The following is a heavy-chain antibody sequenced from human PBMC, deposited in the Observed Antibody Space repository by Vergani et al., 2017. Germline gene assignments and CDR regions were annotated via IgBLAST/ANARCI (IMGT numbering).Heavy chain of an antibody. V-gene: IGHV1-2*02. J-gene: IGHJ6*03. CDR2: INPNSGGT. Sequence: QVQLVQSGAEVKKPGASVKVSCKASGYTCTGYYMHWVRQAPGQGLEWMGWINPNSGGTSYAQKFQGRVTLTRDTSIITAYMELSRLRSDDTAVYYCARTENYGTGSYYNALLYIDVWGKGTTVTVSS. CDR3: ARTENYGTGSYYNALLYIDV. D-gene: IGHD3-10*01. CDR1: GYTCTGYY.